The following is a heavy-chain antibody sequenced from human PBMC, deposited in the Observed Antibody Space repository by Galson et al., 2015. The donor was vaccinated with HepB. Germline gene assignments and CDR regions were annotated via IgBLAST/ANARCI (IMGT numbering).Heavy chain of an antibody. CDR2: ITGSGGST. CDR1: GFTFSSYA. Sequence: SLRLSCAASGFTFSSYAMSWVRQAPGKGLEWVSAITGSGGSTYYADSVKGRFTISRDNSKNTLYLQMDSLRAEDTAVYYCAKRVDDSSGYSRGAFAIWGQGTMVTVSS. D-gene: IGHD3-22*01. V-gene: IGHV3-23*01. CDR3: AKRVDDSSGYSRGAFAI. J-gene: IGHJ3*02.